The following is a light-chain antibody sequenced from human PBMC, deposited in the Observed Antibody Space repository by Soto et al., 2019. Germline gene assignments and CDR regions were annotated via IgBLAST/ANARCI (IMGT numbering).Light chain of an antibody. J-gene: IGLJ1*01. CDR3: VSYTSSTTYV. CDR2: DVA. Sequence: QSVLTQPASVSDSPGQSITISCTGTSSDVGGSNFVSWYQQHPGKPPKLIIYDVANRPSGVSNRFSGSKSGSTASLIFSRLQTEDEADYYCVSYTSSTTYVFGTGTKLTVL. CDR1: SSDVGGSNF. V-gene: IGLV2-14*03.